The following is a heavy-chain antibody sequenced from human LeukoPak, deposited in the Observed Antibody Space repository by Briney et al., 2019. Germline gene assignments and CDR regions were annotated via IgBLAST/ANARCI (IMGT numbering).Heavy chain of an antibody. D-gene: IGHD3-10*01. CDR3: ARYGSGGTWFDP. Sequence: SETLSLTCTVSGGSISSDNYQWSWIRQPPGKGLEWIGYINYGGSTYYNPSLKSRVTISVDTSKNHFSLRLSSVTAADTAVYYCARYGSGGTWFDPWGQGTLVTVSS. CDR2: INYGGST. CDR1: GGSISSDNYQ. J-gene: IGHJ5*02. V-gene: IGHV4-30-4*01.